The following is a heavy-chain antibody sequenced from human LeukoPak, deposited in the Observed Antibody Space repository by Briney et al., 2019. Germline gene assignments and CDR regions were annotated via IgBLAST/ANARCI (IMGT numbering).Heavy chain of an antibody. V-gene: IGHV3-66*01. D-gene: IGHD3-22*01. Sequence: GGSLRLSCAASGFTVSSNYMSWVRQAPGKGLEWVSVIYSGGSTYYADSVKGRFTISRDNSKNTLYLQMNSLRAEDTAVYYCAKDNYYDTSGYRDWGQGTLVTVSS. CDR3: AKDNYYDTSGYRD. CDR2: IYSGGST. CDR1: GFTVSSNY. J-gene: IGHJ4*02.